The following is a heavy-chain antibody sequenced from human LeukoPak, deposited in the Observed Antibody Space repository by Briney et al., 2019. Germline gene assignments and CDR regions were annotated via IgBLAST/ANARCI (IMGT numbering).Heavy chain of an antibody. CDR3: AGGREAHYYDSSGVFGAFDI. Sequence: GGSLRLSCAASGFTFSSYGMHWVRQAPGKGLEWVAVISYDGSKKYYADSVKGRFTISRDNSKNTLYLQMNSLRAEDTAVYYCAGGREAHYYDSSGVFGAFDIWGQGTMVTVSS. D-gene: IGHD3-22*01. CDR1: GFTFSSYG. V-gene: IGHV3-30*03. J-gene: IGHJ3*02. CDR2: ISYDGSKK.